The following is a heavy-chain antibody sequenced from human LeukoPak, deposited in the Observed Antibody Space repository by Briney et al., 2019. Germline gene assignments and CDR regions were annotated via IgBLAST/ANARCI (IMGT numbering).Heavy chain of an antibody. Sequence: GGSLRLSCAASGFTFSSYAMHWVRQAPGKGLEWAAVISYDGSNKYYADSVKGRFTISRDNSKNTLYLQMNSLRAEDTAVYYCASGDPYYYDSSGYSYCGQGTLVTVSS. CDR3: ASGDPYYYDSSGYSY. CDR2: ISYDGSNK. D-gene: IGHD3-22*01. J-gene: IGHJ4*02. CDR1: GFTFSSYA. V-gene: IGHV3-30*04.